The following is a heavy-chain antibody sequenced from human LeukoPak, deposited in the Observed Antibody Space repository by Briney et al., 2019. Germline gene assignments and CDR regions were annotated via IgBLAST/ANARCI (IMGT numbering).Heavy chain of an antibody. V-gene: IGHV4-59*01. CDR1: GGSISSYY. CDR3: AREGRQDYVYFHH. Sequence: SETLSLTCTVSGGSISSYYWSWIRQPPGKGLEWIGYINYSGSTNYNPSLKSRVTMSVDTSKNQFSLKLSSVTAADTAMYYCAREGRQDYVYFHHWGQGSLVTVSS. D-gene: IGHD4-17*01. CDR2: INYSGST. J-gene: IGHJ4*02.